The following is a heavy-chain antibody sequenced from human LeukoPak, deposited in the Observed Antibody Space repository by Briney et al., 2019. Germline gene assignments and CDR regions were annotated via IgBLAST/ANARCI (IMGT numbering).Heavy chain of an antibody. J-gene: IGHJ4*02. CDR3: ARDLRHNYGSGSYFDY. V-gene: IGHV3-21*01. D-gene: IGHD3-10*01. CDR2: ISSSSSYI. Sequence: GGSLRLSCAASGFTFKTYTMHWVRQAPGMGLEWVSSISSSSSYIFYADSVKGRFTISRDNAKNSLYLQMSSLRAEDAAVYYCARDLRHNYGSGSYFDYWGQGTLVTVSS. CDR1: GFTFKTYT.